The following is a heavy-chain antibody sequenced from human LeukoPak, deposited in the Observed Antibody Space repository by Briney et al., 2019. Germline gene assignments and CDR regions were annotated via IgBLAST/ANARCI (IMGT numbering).Heavy chain of an antibody. V-gene: IGHV3-23*01. CDR2: ISGSGGST. Sequence: PGGSLRLSCAASGFTFSSYAMSWVRRAPGKGLEWVSAISGSGGSTYYADSVKGRFTISRDNSKDTLYLQMNSLRAEDTAVYYCAKDRLSIYNWFDPWGQGALVTVSS. J-gene: IGHJ5*02. D-gene: IGHD2/OR15-2a*01. CDR3: AKDRLSIYNWFDP. CDR1: GFTFSSYA.